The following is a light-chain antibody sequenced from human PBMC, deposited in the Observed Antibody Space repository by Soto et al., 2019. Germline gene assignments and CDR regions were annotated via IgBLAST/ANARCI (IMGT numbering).Light chain of an antibody. CDR1: SSDIGGYKY. V-gene: IGLV2-14*01. Sequence: QSVLPQPASVSGSLGQSITISCTGTSSDIGGYKYVSWYQQHPGKAPKLIIFEVSNRPSGVSDRFSGSNSGNTASLTISGLQAEDEADYYCTSYSRYGVLVFGGGTKVTVL. J-gene: IGLJ3*02. CDR2: EVS. CDR3: TSYSRYGVLV.